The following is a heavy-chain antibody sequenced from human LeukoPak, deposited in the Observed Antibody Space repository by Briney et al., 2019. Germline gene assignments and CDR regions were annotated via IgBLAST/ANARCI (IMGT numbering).Heavy chain of an antibody. CDR1: GGXFSGYY. CDR3: ASSGETTVTTYYYYGMDV. J-gene: IGHJ6*02. Sequence: SETLSLTCAVYGGXFSGYYCSWIRQPPGKGLKWIGEINHSGSTNYNPSLKSRVTISVDTSKNQFSLKLSSVTAADTAVYYCASSGETTVTTYYYYGMDVWGQGTTVTVSS. CDR2: INHSGST. V-gene: IGHV4-34*01. D-gene: IGHD4-17*01.